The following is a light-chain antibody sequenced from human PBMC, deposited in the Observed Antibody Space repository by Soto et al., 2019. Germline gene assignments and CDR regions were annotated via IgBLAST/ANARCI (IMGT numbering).Light chain of an antibody. CDR3: QQANSFPALT. V-gene: IGKV1-9*01. CDR1: QGITSY. Sequence: DIQLTQSPSFLSASVGDRVTITCRASQGITSYLAWYQQKPRKAPKLLIYAASTLQSGVPSRFSGSGSGTEFTLTISSLQPEDFATYYCQQANSFPALTFGGGTKVDIK. CDR2: AAS. J-gene: IGKJ4*01.